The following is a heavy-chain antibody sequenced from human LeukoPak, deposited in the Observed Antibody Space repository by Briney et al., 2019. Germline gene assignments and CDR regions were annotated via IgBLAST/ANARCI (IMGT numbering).Heavy chain of an antibody. CDR2: INPNSGGT. V-gene: IGHV1-2*02. D-gene: IGHD6-13*01. J-gene: IGHJ6*03. CDR3: ARGDHSSSWYGYYYYYYMDV. CDR1: GYTFTGYY. Sequence: GASVKVSCEASGYTFTGYYMHWVRQAPGQGLEWMGWINPNSGGTNYVQKFQGRVTMTRDTSISTAYMELSRLRSDDTAVYYCARGDHSSSWYGYYYYYYMDVWGKGTTVTVSS.